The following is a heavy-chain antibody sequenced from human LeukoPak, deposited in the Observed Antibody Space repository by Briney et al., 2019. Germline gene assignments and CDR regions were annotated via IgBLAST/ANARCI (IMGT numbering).Heavy chain of an antibody. D-gene: IGHD3-10*01. CDR3: ARFGGTDGFFDI. CDR2: IGTAGDT. J-gene: IGHJ3*02. Sequence: GGSLRLSCAASGFTFTNYDMHWVRQATGKGLEWVSSIGTAGDTYYLGSVKGRFTISRENAKNSLYLQMDSLRAGDTAVYYCARFGGTDGFFDIWGQGAMVTVSS. V-gene: IGHV3-13*04. CDR1: GFTFTNYD.